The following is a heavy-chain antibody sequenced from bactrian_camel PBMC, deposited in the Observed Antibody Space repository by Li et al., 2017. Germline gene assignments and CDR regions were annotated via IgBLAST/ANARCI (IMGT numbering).Heavy chain of an antibody. CDR2: VYLGSDGG. Sequence: DVQLVESGGASVQAGGSLRLTCAASEFTTRDTCMGWFRQVPGQARESVASVYLGSDGGDVPTYADSVKGRFTISLDTAKNTVYLQMNTLEPDDTAMYYCAYESGTTADLCRRRGPGGYFGQGTQVTVS. CDR1: EFTTRDTC. D-gene: IGHD7*01. J-gene: IGHJ4*01. V-gene: IGHV3S31*01.